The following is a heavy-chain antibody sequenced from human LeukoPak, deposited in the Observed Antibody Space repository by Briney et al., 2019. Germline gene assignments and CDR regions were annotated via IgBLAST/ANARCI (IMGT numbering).Heavy chain of an antibody. CDR2: IWYDGSNK. Sequence: PGGSLRLSCAASGFTFSSYGMHWVRQAPGKGQEWVAVIWYDGSNKYYADSVKGRFTISRDNSKNTLYLQMNSLRAEDTAVYYCARDIVVVPAAIRNYYYYYYMDVWGKGTTVTVSS. CDR3: ARDIVVVPAAIRNYYYYYYMDV. V-gene: IGHV3-33*01. J-gene: IGHJ6*03. D-gene: IGHD2-2*02. CDR1: GFTFSSYG.